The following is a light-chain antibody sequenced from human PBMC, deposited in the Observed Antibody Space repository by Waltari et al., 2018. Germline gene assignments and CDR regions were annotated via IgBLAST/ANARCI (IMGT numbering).Light chain of an antibody. Sequence: QSVLAQPPSVSGAPGQRVTISCTGSSSNIGAGHHVHWYQEFPGTAPNLLIYGVRNRPSGAPYRCLGSKSGTSASLAITGLQAEDEANYYCQSFDTSLGAIFGGGTKVTVL. CDR2: GVR. V-gene: IGLV1-40*01. CDR1: SSNIGAGHH. J-gene: IGLJ2*01. CDR3: QSFDTSLGAI.